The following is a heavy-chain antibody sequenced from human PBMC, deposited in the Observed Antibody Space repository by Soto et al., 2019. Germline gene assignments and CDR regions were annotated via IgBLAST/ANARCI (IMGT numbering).Heavy chain of an antibody. CDR3: ARVLVQIAGIRFNAFDI. Sequence: QVQLVQSGAEVKKPGSSVKVSCKASGGTFSSYAISWVRQAPGQGLEWMGGIIPIFGTANYAQKFQGRVTITADESTSTAYMELSSVRSEDTAVYYCARVLVQIAGIRFNAFDIWGQGTMVTDSS. V-gene: IGHV1-69*12. J-gene: IGHJ3*02. CDR2: IIPIFGTA. D-gene: IGHD2-21*01. CDR1: GGTFSSYA.